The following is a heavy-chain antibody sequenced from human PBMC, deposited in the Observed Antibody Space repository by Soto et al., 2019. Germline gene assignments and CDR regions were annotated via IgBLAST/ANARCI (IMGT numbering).Heavy chain of an antibody. Sequence: QLQLQESGPGLVKPSETLSLTCTVSGGSISSSSYYWGWIRQPPGKGLEWIGSIYYSGSTYYNPSLKRRVTISVDTSKNQFSLKLSSVTAADTAVYYCARRVVRGVIVPYYYYYYMDVWGKGTTVTVSS. J-gene: IGHJ6*03. CDR2: IYYSGST. CDR3: ARRVVRGVIVPYYYYYYMDV. V-gene: IGHV4-39*01. D-gene: IGHD3-10*01. CDR1: GGSISSSSYY.